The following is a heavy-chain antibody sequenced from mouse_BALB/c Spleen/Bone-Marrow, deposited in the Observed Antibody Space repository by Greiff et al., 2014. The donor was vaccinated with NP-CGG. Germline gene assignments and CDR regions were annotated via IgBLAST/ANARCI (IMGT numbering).Heavy chain of an antibody. Sequence: EVQLQQSGPELVKPGASVKMSCKASGYTFTSYIMHWVKQKPGQGLEWIGYINPYNDDTKNNEKFKGKATLTSDKSSSTAYMELSSLTSGDSAVYDWARSYGSPFDYWGQGTTLTVSS. V-gene: IGHV1-14*01. CDR3: ARSYGSPFDY. J-gene: IGHJ2*01. D-gene: IGHD1-1*01. CDR1: GYTFTSYI. CDR2: INPYNDDT.